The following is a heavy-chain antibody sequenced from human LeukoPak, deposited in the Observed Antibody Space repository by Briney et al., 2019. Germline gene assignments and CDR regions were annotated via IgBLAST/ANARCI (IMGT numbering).Heavy chain of an antibody. CDR3: ARDAPWYYDILTGYPNWFDP. D-gene: IGHD3-9*01. CDR1: GYTFTSYD. J-gene: IGHJ5*02. Sequence: GASVKVSCKASGYTFTSYDINWVRQATGQGLEWMGWMNPNSGNTGYAQKFQGRVTMTRNTSISTAYMELSSLRSEDTAVYYCARDAPWYYDILTGYPNWFDPWGQGTLVTVSS. V-gene: IGHV1-8*01. CDR2: MNPNSGNT.